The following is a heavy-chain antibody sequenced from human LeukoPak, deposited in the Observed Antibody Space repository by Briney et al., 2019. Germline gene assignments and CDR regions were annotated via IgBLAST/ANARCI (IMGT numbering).Heavy chain of an antibody. CDR3: ARGDGYGSGSYPLFDY. V-gene: IGHV4-34*01. CDR2: INHSGST. Sequence: PSETLSLTCAVYGGSLSGYYWSWIRQPPGKGLEWIGEINHSGSTNYNPSLKSRVTISVDTSKNQFSLKLSSVTAADTAVYYCARGDGYGSGSYPLFDYWGQGTLVTVSS. D-gene: IGHD3-10*01. CDR1: GGSLSGYY. J-gene: IGHJ4*02.